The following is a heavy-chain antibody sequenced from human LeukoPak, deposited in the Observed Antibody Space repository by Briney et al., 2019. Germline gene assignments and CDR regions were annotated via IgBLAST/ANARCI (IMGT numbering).Heavy chain of an antibody. Sequence: PGGSLRLSCAASGFTFSSYAMSWVRQAPGKGLEWVSAISGSGGSTYYADSVKGRSTISRDNSKNTLYLQMNSLRAEDTAVYYCAKDLFVSDTYYYSSGSYYNYYYYYMDVWGKGTTVTVSS. D-gene: IGHD3-10*01. CDR2: ISGSGGST. CDR1: GFTFSSYA. V-gene: IGHV3-23*01. J-gene: IGHJ6*03. CDR3: AKDLFVSDTYYYSSGSYYNYYYYYMDV.